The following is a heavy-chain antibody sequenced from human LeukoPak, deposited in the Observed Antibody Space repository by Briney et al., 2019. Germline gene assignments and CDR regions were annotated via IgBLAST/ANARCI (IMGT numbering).Heavy chain of an antibody. Sequence: GGSLRLSCAASGFAFSNYNVNWVRQAPGKGLEWVSYISSSGSTTYYADSVKGRFTISRDNAKNSLYLEMNSLRAEDTAVYYCARALLTVHYDRSGRLGYWGQGTLVTVSS. J-gene: IGHJ4*02. CDR3: ARALLTVHYDRSGRLGY. CDR2: ISSSGSTT. CDR1: GFAFSNYN. D-gene: IGHD3-22*01. V-gene: IGHV3-48*03.